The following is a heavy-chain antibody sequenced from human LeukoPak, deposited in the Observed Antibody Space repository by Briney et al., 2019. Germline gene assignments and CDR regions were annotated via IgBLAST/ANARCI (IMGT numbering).Heavy chain of an antibody. CDR3: TTYSSTSCYSNWFDP. D-gene: IGHD2-2*01. CDR2: IKSKTDGGTT. CDR1: GFTFSNAW. V-gene: IGHV3-15*01. Sequence: GGSLRLSCAASGFTFSNAWMSWVRQAPGKGLEWVGRIKSKTDGGTTDYAAPVKGRFTISRDDSKNTLYLQMNSLKTEDTAVYYCTTYSSTSCYSNWFDPWGQGTLVTVSS. J-gene: IGHJ5*02.